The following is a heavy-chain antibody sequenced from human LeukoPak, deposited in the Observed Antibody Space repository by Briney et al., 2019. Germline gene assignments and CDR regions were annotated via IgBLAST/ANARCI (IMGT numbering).Heavy chain of an antibody. CDR2: ISSSSSYI. D-gene: IGHD3-22*01. Sequence: GGSLRLSCAASGFTFSSYSMNWVRQAPGKGLEWVSSISSSSSYIYYADSVKGRFTISRDNAKNSLYLQMNSLRAEDTAVYYCARDKYYYDSSGHQHYYYYYYGMDVWGQGTTVTVSS. V-gene: IGHV3-21*01. CDR1: GFTFSSYS. CDR3: ARDKYYYDSSGHQHYYYYYYGMDV. J-gene: IGHJ6*02.